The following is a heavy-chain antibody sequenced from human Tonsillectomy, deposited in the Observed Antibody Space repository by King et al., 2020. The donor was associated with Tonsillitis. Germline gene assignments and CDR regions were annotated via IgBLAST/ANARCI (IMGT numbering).Heavy chain of an antibody. J-gene: IGHJ2*01. CDR2: IKQDGSEK. Sequence: VHLVESGGGLVQPGGSLRLSCAASGFTFSSYCMSWVRQAPGKGLEWVANIKQDGSEKYYVDSVKGRFTISRDNAKNSLYLQMNSLRAEDTAVYYCARDGTVSGLSFVYWYFDLWAVAPWSLSPQ. CDR1: GFTFSSYC. CDR3: ARDGTVSGLSFVYWYFDL. D-gene: IGHD3-16*02. V-gene: IGHV3-7*01.